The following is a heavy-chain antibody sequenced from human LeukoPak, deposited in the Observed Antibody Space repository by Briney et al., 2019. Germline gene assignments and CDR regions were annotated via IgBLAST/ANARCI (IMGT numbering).Heavy chain of an antibody. J-gene: IGHJ5*02. CDR2: IYFSGST. V-gene: IGHV4-31*03. Sequence: SQTLSLTCTVSGGSISTSGFYWNWIRQHPGKGLEWIGYIYFSGSTNYNPSLKSRVTISVDTSKNQFSLMLSSVTAADTAVYYCARGGSSGYPGRSWGQGTLVTVSS. CDR3: ARGGSSGYPGRS. D-gene: IGHD3-22*01. CDR1: GGSISTSGFY.